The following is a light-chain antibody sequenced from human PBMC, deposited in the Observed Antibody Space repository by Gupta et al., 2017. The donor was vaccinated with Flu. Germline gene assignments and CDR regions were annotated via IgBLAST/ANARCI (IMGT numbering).Light chain of an antibody. V-gene: IGLV2-14*01. CDR2: EVS. J-gene: IGLJ1*01. CDR1: SSDVGGYNY. CDR3: SSYTSSSTLV. Sequence: SALTQPASVSGSPGQSITISCTGTSSDVGGYNYVSWYQQHPGKSHKLMIYEVSNRPAGVSNRFSGSKSGNTASLTISGRQAEEEADYYGSSYTSSSTLVFGTGTKVTVL.